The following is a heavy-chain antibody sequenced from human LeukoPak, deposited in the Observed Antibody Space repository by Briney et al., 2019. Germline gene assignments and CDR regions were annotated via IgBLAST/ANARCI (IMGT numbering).Heavy chain of an antibody. J-gene: IGHJ4*02. CDR2: ISSSSTI. CDR3: AKDLAAAGTFPDY. CDR1: GFTFSTYS. D-gene: IGHD6-13*01. V-gene: IGHV3-48*04. Sequence: GGSLRLSCAASGFTFSTYSMNWVRQAPGKGLEWVSYISSSSTIYYADSVKGRFTISRDNSKNTLYLQMNSLRAEDTAVYYCAKDLAAAGTFPDYWGQGTLVTVSS.